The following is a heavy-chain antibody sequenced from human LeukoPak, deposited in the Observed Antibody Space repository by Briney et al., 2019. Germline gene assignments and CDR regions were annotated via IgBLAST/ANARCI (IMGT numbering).Heavy chain of an antibody. CDR2: INLNSGGT. D-gene: IGHD6-13*01. CDR1: GYTFTGYY. CDR3: ASGSSSWYYFDY. V-gene: IGHV1-2*02. J-gene: IGHJ4*02. Sequence: ASVKVSCKASGYTFTGYYMHWVRQAPGQGLEWMGWINLNSGGTNYAQKFQGRVTMTRDTSISTAYMELSRLRSDDTAVYYCASGSSSWYYFDYWGQGTLVTVSS.